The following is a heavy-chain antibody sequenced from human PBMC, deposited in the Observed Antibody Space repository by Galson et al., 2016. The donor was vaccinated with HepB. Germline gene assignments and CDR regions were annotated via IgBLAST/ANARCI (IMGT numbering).Heavy chain of an antibody. V-gene: IGHV3-23*01. CDR2: ISGRGGST. CDR3: AKARIAAYYYYYYGMDV. Sequence: SLRLSCAASGFTFSSYAMSWVRQAPGKGLEWVSAISGRGGSTYYADSVKGRFTISRDNSKNTLYLQMNSLRAEDTAVYYCAKARIAAYYYYYYGMDVWGKGTTVTVSS. CDR1: GFTFSSYA. D-gene: IGHD6-13*01. J-gene: IGHJ6*04.